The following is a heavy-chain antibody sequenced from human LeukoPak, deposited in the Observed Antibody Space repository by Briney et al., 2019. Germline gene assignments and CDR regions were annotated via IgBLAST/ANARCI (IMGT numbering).Heavy chain of an antibody. V-gene: IGHV4-30-2*01. J-gene: IGHJ5*02. Sequence: SQTLSLTCTVSGGSISSGDYYWSWIRQPPGKGLEWIGYIYHSGSTYYNPSLKSRVTISVDRSKNQFSLKLSSVTAADTAVYYCARVYRINWFDPWGQGTLVTVSS. CDR1: GGSISSGDYY. D-gene: IGHD2-15*01. CDR3: ARVYRINWFDP. CDR2: IYHSGST.